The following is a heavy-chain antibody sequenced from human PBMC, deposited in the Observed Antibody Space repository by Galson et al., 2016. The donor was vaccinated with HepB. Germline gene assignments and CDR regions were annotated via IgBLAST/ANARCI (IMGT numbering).Heavy chain of an antibody. V-gene: IGHV4-34*01. D-gene: IGHD2-2*01. Sequence: SETLSLTCGVDGGSFTGYYWSWIRQSPGKGLEWIGEINHSGTTRYNPSLKGRVTISVDTANNQFSLSLRTAIAADTAVYYCARILSSTWCPYDYWGPGTLVTVSS. CDR2: INHSGTT. CDR3: ARILSSTWCPYDY. CDR1: GGSFTGYY. J-gene: IGHJ4*02.